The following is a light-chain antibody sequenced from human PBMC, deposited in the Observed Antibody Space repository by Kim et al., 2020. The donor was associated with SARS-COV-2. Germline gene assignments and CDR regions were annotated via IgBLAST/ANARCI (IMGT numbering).Light chain of an antibody. CDR3: QQYDNLPPLT. CDR1: QYISNY. Sequence: SVGDRVTITCQASQYISNYLNWYQQKPGKAPKLLIYDASNLETGVPSRFSGSGFGTDFTFTISSLQPEDIATYYCQQYDNLPPLTFGGGTKVDIK. CDR2: DAS. V-gene: IGKV1-33*01. J-gene: IGKJ4*01.